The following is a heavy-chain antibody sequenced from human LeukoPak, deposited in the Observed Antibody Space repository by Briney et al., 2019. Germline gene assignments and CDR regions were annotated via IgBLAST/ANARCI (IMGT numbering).Heavy chain of an antibody. CDR3: ASRTYDSSGYYSYYGMDV. V-gene: IGHV4-59*01. J-gene: IGHJ6*02. D-gene: IGHD3-22*01. Sequence: SETLSLTCTVSGGSISSYYWSWIRQPPGKGLEWIGYIYYSGSTNYNPSLKSRVTISVDTSKNQFSLKLSSVTAADTAVYYCASRTYDSSGYYSYYGMDVWGQGTTVTVSS. CDR2: IYYSGST. CDR1: GGSISSYY.